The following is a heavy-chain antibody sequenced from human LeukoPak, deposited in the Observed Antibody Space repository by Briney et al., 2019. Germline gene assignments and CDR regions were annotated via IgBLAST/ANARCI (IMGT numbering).Heavy chain of an antibody. CDR2: TNEAGGDK. D-gene: IGHD1-1*01. Sequence: GGSLRLSCAASGFTFSDFWMSWVRQAPGKGLECVASTNEAGGDKLYVDSVKGRFTISRDNSKNSLSLQMNSLTAEDTAIYYCAIATTGRGAFGSWGQRTLVSVSS. CDR1: GFTFSDFW. CDR3: AIATTGRGAFGS. V-gene: IGHV3-7*01. J-gene: IGHJ4*02.